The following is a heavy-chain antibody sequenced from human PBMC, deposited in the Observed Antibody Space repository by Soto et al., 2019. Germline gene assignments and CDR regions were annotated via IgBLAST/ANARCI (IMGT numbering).Heavy chain of an antibody. CDR3: TTGEN. CDR2: IQKEADGGAT. J-gene: IGHJ4*02. V-gene: IGHV3-15*01. CDR1: GFTFRNVW. Sequence: EVQLVESGGGLAKPGESLRLSCEASGFTFRNVWMTWIRRAPGRGLEWVATIQKEADGGATDYGAPVAGRFTISRDDSQRILYLQMTSLKSEDTGLYYCTTGENWGRGTLVTVAS. D-gene: IGHD3-16*01.